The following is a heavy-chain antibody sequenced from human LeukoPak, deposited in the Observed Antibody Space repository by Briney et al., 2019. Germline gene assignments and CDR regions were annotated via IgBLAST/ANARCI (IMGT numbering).Heavy chain of an antibody. Sequence: SETLSLTCTVSGGSISSTTYYWAWIRQPPGKGLEWIGNIYYSGSTYYNPSLKSRVTISLDTSKNQFSLRLSSVTAADTALYYCARHLTRYDSSGALWFDPWGQGPLVTVSS. J-gene: IGHJ5*02. CDR1: GGSISSTTYY. CDR3: ARHLTRYDSSGALWFDP. D-gene: IGHD3-22*01. CDR2: IYYSGST. V-gene: IGHV4-39*01.